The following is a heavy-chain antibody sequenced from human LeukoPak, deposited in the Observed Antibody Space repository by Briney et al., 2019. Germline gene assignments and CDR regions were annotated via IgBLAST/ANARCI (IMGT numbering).Heavy chain of an antibody. Sequence: SETLSLTCTVSGGSISSYYWSWIRQPAGKGLEWIGRIYTSGSTNYNPSLKSRVTMSVDTSKNQFSLKLGSVTAADTAVYYCARDRGYYYDSSGYYSYYFDYWGQGTLVTVSS. CDR1: GGSISSYY. D-gene: IGHD3-22*01. CDR2: IYTSGST. J-gene: IGHJ4*02. CDR3: ARDRGYYYDSSGYYSYYFDY. V-gene: IGHV4-4*07.